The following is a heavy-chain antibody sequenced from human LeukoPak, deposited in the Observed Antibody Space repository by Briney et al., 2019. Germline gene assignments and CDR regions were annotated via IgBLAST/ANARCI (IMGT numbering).Heavy chain of an antibody. CDR1: GDSVSTNSAA. CDR3: ARQGKSSSWYAIDY. V-gene: IGHV6-1*01. D-gene: IGHD6-13*01. J-gene: IGHJ4*02. CDR2: TYYRSKWFI. Sequence: SQTLSLTCAISGDSVSTNSAAWNWIRQSPSRGLEWLGRTYYRSKWFIDYAVSVRSRITINPDTSKNQFSLKLSSVTAADTAVYYCARQGKSSSWYAIDYWGQGTLVTVSS.